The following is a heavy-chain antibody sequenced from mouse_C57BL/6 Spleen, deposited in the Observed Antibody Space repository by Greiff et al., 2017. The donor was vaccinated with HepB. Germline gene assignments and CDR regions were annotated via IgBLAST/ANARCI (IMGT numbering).Heavy chain of an antibody. J-gene: IGHJ3*01. CDR3: ARGDYYGSSSQFAY. Sequence: VQLQQSGAELVKPGASVKISCKASGYAFSSYWMNWVKQRPGKGLEWIGQIYPGDGDTNYNGKFKGKAILTADKSSSTAYMQLSSLTSEDSAVYFCARGDYYGSSSQFAYWGQGTLVTVSA. CDR2: IYPGDGDT. D-gene: IGHD1-1*01. CDR1: GYAFSSYW. V-gene: IGHV1-80*01.